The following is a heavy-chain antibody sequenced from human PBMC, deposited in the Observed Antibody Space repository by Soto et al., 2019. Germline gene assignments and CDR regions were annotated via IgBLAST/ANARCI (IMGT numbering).Heavy chain of an antibody. J-gene: IGHJ4*02. V-gene: IGHV1-69*02. D-gene: IGHD3-10*01. CDR3: ASSYGSGYRAFDY. CDR1: GDTFNFYS. Sequence: QVQLVQSGAEVKRPGSSVKVSCKASGDTFNFYSINWVRQAPGLGLEWMGRVNPIVSMSNYAQKFQGSVTMTADKSTSTAYMELSSLRSEDTGIYYCASSYGSGYRAFDYWGQGALVTVSS. CDR2: VNPIVSMS.